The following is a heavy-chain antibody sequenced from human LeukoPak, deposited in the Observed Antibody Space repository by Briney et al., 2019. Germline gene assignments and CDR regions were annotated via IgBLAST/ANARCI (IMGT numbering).Heavy chain of an antibody. CDR3: ARGYGYYYGMDV. V-gene: IGHV3-33*01. CDR1: GFTFSSYG. Sequence: PGGSLRLSCAASGFTFSSYGMHWVRQAPGKGLEWVAVIWYDGSNKYYADSVKGRFTISRDNSKNTLYLQMNRLRAEDTAVYYCARGYGYYYGMDVWGQGTTVTVSS. CDR2: IWYDGSNK. D-gene: IGHD3-16*01. J-gene: IGHJ6*02.